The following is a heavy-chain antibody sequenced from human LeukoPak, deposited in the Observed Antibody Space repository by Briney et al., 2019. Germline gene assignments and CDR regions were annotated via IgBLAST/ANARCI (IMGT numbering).Heavy chain of an antibody. D-gene: IGHD4-17*01. CDR2: IYYSGST. CDR3: ASGLHYGDYFDY. CDR1: GGSISSSSYY. J-gene: IGHJ4*02. V-gene: IGHV4-39*07. Sequence: PSETLSLTCTVSGGSISSSSYYWGWIRQPPGKGLEWIGSIYYSGSTYYNPSLKSRVTISVDTSKNQFSLKLSSVTAADTAVYYCASGLHYGDYFDYWGQGTLVTVSS.